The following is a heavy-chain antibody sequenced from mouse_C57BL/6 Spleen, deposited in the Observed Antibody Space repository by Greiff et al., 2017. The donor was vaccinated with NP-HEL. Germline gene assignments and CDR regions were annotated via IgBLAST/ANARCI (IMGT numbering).Heavy chain of an antibody. CDR1: GYAFSSSW. D-gene: IGHD1-1*02. J-gene: IGHJ4*01. Sequence: QVQLKESGPELVKPGASVKISCKASGYAFSSSWMNWVKQRPGKGLEWIGRIYPGDGDTNYNGKFKGKATLTADKSSSTAYMQLSSLTSEDSAVYLCARWVADYYAMDYWGQGTSVTVSS. CDR3: ARWVADYYAMDY. V-gene: IGHV1-82*01. CDR2: IYPGDGDT.